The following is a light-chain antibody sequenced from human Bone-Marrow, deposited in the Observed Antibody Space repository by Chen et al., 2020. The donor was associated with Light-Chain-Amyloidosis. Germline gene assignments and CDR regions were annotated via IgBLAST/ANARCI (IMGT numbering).Light chain of an antibody. J-gene: IGLJ1*01. CDR2: DVT. CDR1: SSDVGGDNH. CDR3: SSYTITNTLV. Sequence: QSALTSPASVYGSPGQSITIPWTGTSSDVGGDNHVSWYPQHPDKAPKLMIYDVTKRTSWVPHRFSGSKSDNTASLTISGLQTEDEADDFCSSYTITNTLVFGSGTRVTVL. V-gene: IGLV2-14*01.